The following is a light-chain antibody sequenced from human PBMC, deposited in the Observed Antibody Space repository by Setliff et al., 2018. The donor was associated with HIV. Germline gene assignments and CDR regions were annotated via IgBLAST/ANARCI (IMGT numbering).Light chain of an antibody. Sequence: QSALTQPRSVSGPPGQSDTIPCTGTASDIGNYKYVSWYQQQPDKAPKLIIYDVTKRPSGVPDRFSGSKSGNTASLTISGLQSEDEGDYFCCSYAGTYTSLYVFGAGTKVTVL. CDR1: ASDIGNYKY. J-gene: IGLJ1*01. CDR3: CSYAGTYTSLYV. CDR2: DVT. V-gene: IGLV2-11*01.